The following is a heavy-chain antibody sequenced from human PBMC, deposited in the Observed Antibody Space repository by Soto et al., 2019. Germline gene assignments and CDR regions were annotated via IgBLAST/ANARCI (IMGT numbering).Heavy chain of an antibody. CDR3: ARVMDGPTYLPSGLDY. CDR1: GGSISSNNW. V-gene: IGHV4-4*02. D-gene: IGHD2-8*01. CDR2: IFHDGSV. J-gene: IGHJ4*02. Sequence: VQLQESGPGLVNPSGTLSLTCAVSGGSISSNNWWSWVRQPPGKGLEWIGEIFHDGSVNYNPSLXGRVXIXLDKSNNQVSLNLNSVTAADTAMYYCARVMDGPTYLPSGLDYWCQGTLVTVSS.